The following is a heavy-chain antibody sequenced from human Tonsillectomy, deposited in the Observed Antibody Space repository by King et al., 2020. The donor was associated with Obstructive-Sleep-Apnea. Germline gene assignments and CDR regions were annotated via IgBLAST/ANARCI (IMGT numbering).Heavy chain of an antibody. CDR3: ARDGPVVVPAAMPGFNWFDP. CDR1: GFTFSTYA. V-gene: IGHV3-30-3*01. D-gene: IGHD2-2*01. CDR2: ISYDGSNK. J-gene: IGHJ5*02. Sequence: VQLVESGGGVVQPGRSLRLSCAASGFTFSTYAMYGVRQAPGKVLEGVAVISYDGSNKYYADSVKVRFTISGDNSKNTLYLQMNSLRAEDTAVYYCARDGPVVVPAAMPGFNWFDPWGQGTLVIVSS.